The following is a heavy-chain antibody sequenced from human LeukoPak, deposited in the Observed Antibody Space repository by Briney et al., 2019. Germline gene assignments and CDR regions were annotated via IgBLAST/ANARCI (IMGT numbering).Heavy chain of an antibody. V-gene: IGHV4-39*07. D-gene: IGHD4-17*01. CDR1: GGSINIANYY. Sequence: SETLSLTCSVSGGSINIANYYWGWIRQPPGKGLEWVGNVYFSGSTSYNPSLKSRVTISINTSKNQFSLNLKSVTAADTAVYYCARSPQGTATTANWLDPWGQGTLVTVSS. CDR3: ARSPQGTATTANWLDP. J-gene: IGHJ5*02. CDR2: VYFSGST.